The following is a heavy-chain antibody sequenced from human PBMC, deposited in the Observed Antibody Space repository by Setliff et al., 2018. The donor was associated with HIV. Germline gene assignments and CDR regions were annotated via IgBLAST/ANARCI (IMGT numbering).Heavy chain of an antibody. V-gene: IGHV4-39*01. D-gene: IGHD2-2*01. CDR3: ARQGLALVPASIDWRLPPSPIDY. CDR1: GGSISSNNYY. Sequence: LSLTCTVSGGSISSNNYYWGWIRQPPGKGLEWIASIYYSGSTYYNPSLKSRITISVDTSKNQFSLRLSSVTAADTAVYYCARQGLALVPASIDWRLPPSPIDYWGQGALVTVSS. CDR2: IYYSGST. J-gene: IGHJ4*02.